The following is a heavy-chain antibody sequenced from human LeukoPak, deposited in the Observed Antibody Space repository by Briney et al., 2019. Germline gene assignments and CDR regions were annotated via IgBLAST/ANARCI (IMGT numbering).Heavy chain of an antibody. Sequence: SETLSLTCTVSVNSITVINNTWGGTPHPPGKGLEWIGSIYDSGSTYYNPSLKSRVTISVDTSKNQFSLRLSSVTAADTAIYYCHSRFLEWLLDYWGQGTLVTVSS. CDR2: IYDSGST. V-gene: IGHV4-39*01. CDR1: VNSITVINNT. CDR3: HSRFLEWLLDY. J-gene: IGHJ4*02. D-gene: IGHD3-3*01.